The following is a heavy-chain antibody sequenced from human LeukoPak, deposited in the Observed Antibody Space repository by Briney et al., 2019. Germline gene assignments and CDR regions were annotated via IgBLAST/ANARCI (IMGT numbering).Heavy chain of an antibody. CDR1: GDSISSGDYY. CDR3: ARARYPRGDTAMVL. Sequence: SQTLSLTCTVSGDSISSGDYYWSWIRQPAGKGLEWIGRISSSGSTNYNPSLKSRVTISVDTSKNQFSLKLSSVTAADTAVYYCARARYPRGDTAMVLWGQGTLVTVSS. CDR2: ISSSGST. V-gene: IGHV4-61*02. D-gene: IGHD5-18*01. J-gene: IGHJ4*02.